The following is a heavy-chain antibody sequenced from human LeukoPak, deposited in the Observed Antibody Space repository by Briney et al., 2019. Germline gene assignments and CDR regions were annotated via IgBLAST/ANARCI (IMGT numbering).Heavy chain of an antibody. D-gene: IGHD6-19*01. CDR1: GYIFTSYH. J-gene: IGHJ6*03. CDR3: VRPSGGWYYYYMDV. V-gene: IGHV1-8*01. Sequence: WASVKVSCKASGYIFTSYHISWVRQAAGQGLEWMGWMNPNTGDTGYAQKFKGRVTMTRNTSISTAYMELSSLRSEDTAVYYCVRPSGGWYYYYMDVWGKGTTVTVSS. CDR2: MNPNTGDT.